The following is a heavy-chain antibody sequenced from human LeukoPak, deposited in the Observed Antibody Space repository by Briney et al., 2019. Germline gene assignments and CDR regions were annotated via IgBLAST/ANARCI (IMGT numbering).Heavy chain of an antibody. CDR2: IIPIFGTA. J-gene: IGHJ4*02. Sequence: SVKISCKASGGTFSSYAISWVRQAPGQGLEWMGRIIPIFGTANYAQKFQGRVTITTDESTSTAYMELSSLRSEDTAVYYCARDRGLIVGAAVDYWGQGTLVTVSS. CDR1: GGTFSSYA. CDR3: ARDRGLIVGAAVDY. V-gene: IGHV1-69*05. D-gene: IGHD1-26*01.